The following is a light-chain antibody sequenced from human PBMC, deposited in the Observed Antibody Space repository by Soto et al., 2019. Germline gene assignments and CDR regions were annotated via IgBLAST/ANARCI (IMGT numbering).Light chain of an antibody. V-gene: IGKV3-20*01. CDR3: QKFDSSPLT. Sequence: EIVLTQSPGTLSLSPGERATLSCSASQSVSSSYLAWYQQKPGQAPRLLIYGASSRATGIPDRFSGSGSVTYFTLTISRLEPEDFAVYYCQKFDSSPLTFGGVTTVESK. CDR2: GAS. CDR1: QSVSSSY. J-gene: IGKJ4*01.